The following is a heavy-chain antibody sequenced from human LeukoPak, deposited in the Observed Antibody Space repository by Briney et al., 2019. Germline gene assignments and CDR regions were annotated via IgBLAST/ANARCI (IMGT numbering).Heavy chain of an antibody. CDR3: ARGYGVGDY. Sequence: SATVSLTCVFYGGSFSGYYWSWLRQPPGTGLEWIGEINHSGSTNYNPSLKSQVTISVDTSKNQFSLKLSSGTAADTALYYCARGYGVGDYWGTATLVTVSS. CDR1: GGSFSGYY. CDR2: INHSGST. V-gene: IGHV4-34*01. D-gene: IGHD4-17*01. J-gene: IGHJ4*02.